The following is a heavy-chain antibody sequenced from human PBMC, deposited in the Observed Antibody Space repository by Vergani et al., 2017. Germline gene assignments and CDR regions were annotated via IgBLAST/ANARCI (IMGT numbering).Heavy chain of an antibody. V-gene: IGHV5-10-1*03. Sequence: EVQLVQSGAEVKKPGESLRISCKASGYSLTSYWITWVRQMPGEGLEWMGKIDPSDSYTNYSPSFQGHVTISIDKSLSTAYLQWSSLKASDTAMYYCARRLGYCSGGSCSRYMDVWGKGTTVTVSS. CDR3: ARRLGYCSGGSCSRYMDV. CDR1: GYSLTSYW. CDR2: IDPSDSYT. D-gene: IGHD2-15*01. J-gene: IGHJ6*03.